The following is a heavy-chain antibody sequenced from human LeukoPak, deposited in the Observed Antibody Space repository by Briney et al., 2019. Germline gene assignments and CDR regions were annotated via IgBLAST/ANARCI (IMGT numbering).Heavy chain of an antibody. CDR3: ARDLGYCTNGVCHTRFDY. V-gene: IGHV3-23*01. J-gene: IGHJ4*02. CDR2: ISGSGGST. CDR1: GFTFSSYW. D-gene: IGHD2-8*01. Sequence: GGSLRLSCAASGFTFSSYWMSWVRQAPGKGLEWVSAISGSGGSTYYADSVKGRFTISRDNSKNTLYLQMNSLRAEDTAVYYCARDLGYCTNGVCHTRFDYWGQGTLVAVSS.